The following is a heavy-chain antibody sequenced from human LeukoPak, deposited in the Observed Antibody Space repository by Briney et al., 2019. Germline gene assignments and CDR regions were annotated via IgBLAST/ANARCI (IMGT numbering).Heavy chain of an antibody. CDR3: AKAVIVATILLPDY. Sequence: PGGSLRLSCAASGFTFSSYGMHWVRQAPGKGLEWVAVISYDGSNKYYADSMKGRFTISRDNSKNTLYLQMNSLRAEDTAVYYCAKAVIVATILLPDYWGQGTLVTVSS. D-gene: IGHD5-12*01. CDR1: GFTFSSYG. V-gene: IGHV3-30*18. J-gene: IGHJ4*02. CDR2: ISYDGSNK.